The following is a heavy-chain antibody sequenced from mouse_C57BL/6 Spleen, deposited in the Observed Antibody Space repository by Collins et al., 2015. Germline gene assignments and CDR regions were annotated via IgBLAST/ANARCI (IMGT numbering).Heavy chain of an antibody. V-gene: IGHV9-3*01. CDR3: ARGYYHDY. Sequence: QIQLVQSGPELKKPGETVKISCKASGYTFTTYGMSWVKQAPGKGLKWMGWINTYSGVPTYADDFKGRFAFSLETSASTAYLQINNLKNEDTATYFCARGYYHDYWGQGTTLTVSS. CDR1: GYTFTTYG. CDR2: INTYSGVP. J-gene: IGHJ2*01.